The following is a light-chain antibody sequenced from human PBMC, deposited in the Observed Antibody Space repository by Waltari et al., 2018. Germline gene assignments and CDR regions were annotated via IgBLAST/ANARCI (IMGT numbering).Light chain of an antibody. J-gene: IGKJ4*01. CDR2: AAS. CDR3: QQYTNYPLT. CDR1: QHIGSW. V-gene: IGKV1D-16*01. Sequence: EIDMTQSPSSLSASVGDRVAITCRASQHIGSWLAWYQQKPEKAPKSLIFAASRLQSGVPSRFSGSGSGTEFTLTISSLQPEDFATYYCQQYTNYPLTFGGGTKVEIK.